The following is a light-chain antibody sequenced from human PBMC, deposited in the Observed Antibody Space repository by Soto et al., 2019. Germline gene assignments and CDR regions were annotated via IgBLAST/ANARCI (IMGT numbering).Light chain of an antibody. Sequence: DIQRTQSPSTLSASVGDRVTITCRASQNINTWLSWHQQKPGKAPKLLIYAASTLQSGVPLRFSGTGSGTEFTLTISSLQPYEFATYYCQQYHSYSTFGQGTKV. CDR3: QQYHSYST. V-gene: IGKV1-5*03. CDR2: AAS. CDR1: QNINTW. J-gene: IGKJ1*01.